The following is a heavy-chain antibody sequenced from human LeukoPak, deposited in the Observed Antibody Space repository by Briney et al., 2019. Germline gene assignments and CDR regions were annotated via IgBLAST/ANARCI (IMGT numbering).Heavy chain of an antibody. CDR1: GFTFSSYG. CDR2: IWYDGSNK. V-gene: IGHV3-33*06. J-gene: IGHJ4*02. CDR3: AKGSSQYFDY. Sequence: GGSLRLSCAASGFTFSSYGMHWVRQAPGKGLECVAVIWYDGSNKYYADSVKGRFTISRDNSKDTLYLQMNSLRAEDTAVYYCAKGSSQYFDYWGQGTLVTVSS.